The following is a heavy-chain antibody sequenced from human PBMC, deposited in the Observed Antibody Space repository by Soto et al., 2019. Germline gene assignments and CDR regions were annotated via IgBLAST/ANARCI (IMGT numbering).Heavy chain of an antibody. V-gene: IGHV3-23*01. CDR2: INFSGTST. Sequence: EVQLLESGGGLVQPGGSLRLSCAASGFTFRTSAMSWVRQAPGKGLEWVSAINFSGTSTYYADSVKGRFTISRDNSKNTLYLQMNSLRAEDTAVYYCAKDPVWRAVAGSTFDNWGQGTLVTVSS. J-gene: IGHJ4*02. D-gene: IGHD6-19*01. CDR3: AKDPVWRAVAGSTFDN. CDR1: GFTFRTSA.